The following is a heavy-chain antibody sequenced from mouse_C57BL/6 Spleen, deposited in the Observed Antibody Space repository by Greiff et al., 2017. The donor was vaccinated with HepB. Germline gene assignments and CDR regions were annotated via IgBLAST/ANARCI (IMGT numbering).Heavy chain of an antibody. CDR3: ARERGGVKGDAMDY. CDR1: GFTFSSYA. CDR2: ISDGGSYT. Sequence: EVMLVESGGGLVKPGGSLKLSCAASGFTFSSYAMSWVRQTPEKRLEWVATISDGGSYTYYPDNVKGRFTISRDNAKNNLYLQMSHLKSEDTAMYYCARERGGVKGDAMDYWGQGTSVTVSS. J-gene: IGHJ4*01. V-gene: IGHV5-4*01. D-gene: IGHD2-1*01.